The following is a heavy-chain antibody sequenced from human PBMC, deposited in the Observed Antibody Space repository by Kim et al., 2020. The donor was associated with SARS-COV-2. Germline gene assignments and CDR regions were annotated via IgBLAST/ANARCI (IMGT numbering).Heavy chain of an antibody. CDR2: SR. J-gene: IGHJ4*02. Sequence: SRTYAQKFQGRVTMTRDTSTSTDYRELSNLRSEDTAVYYCARDSNWSVDYWGQGTLVTVSS. V-gene: IGHV1-46*01. CDR3: ARDSNWSVDY. D-gene: IGHD2-2*01.